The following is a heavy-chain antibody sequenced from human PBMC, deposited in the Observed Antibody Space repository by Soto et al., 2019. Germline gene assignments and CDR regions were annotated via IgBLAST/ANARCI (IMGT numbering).Heavy chain of an antibody. Sequence: GGSLRLSCAASGFIFSDYYMSWIRQAPGKGLEWVSYISSSGSTIYYADSVKGRFTISRDNAKNSLYLQMNSLRAEDTAVYYCARDAPFRYCSGGSCSQHFDYWGQGTLVTVSS. V-gene: IGHV3-11*01. CDR3: ARDAPFRYCSGGSCSQHFDY. CDR1: GFIFSDYY. D-gene: IGHD2-15*01. J-gene: IGHJ4*02. CDR2: ISSSGSTI.